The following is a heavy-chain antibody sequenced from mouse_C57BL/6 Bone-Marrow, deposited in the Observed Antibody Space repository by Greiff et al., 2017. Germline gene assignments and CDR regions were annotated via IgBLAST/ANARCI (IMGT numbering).Heavy chain of an antibody. Sequence: QVQLQQSGAELARPGASVKMSCKASGYIFTSYTMHWVKPRPGQGLEWLGYINPSSGYTTYNQKFKDKATLTADKYSSTAYMQLSSLTSEDSAVYYCARWGYDYGGTGYYAMDYWGQGTSVTVSS. CDR3: ARWGYDYGGTGYYAMDY. J-gene: IGHJ4*01. CDR2: INPSSGYT. V-gene: IGHV1-4*01. CDR1: GYIFTSYT. D-gene: IGHD2-4*01.